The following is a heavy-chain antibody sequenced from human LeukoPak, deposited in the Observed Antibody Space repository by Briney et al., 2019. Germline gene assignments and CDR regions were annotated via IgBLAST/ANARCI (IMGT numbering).Heavy chain of an antibody. CDR1: GFTFSTYS. V-gene: IGHV3-21*01. CDR2: ISSSSSYI. J-gene: IGHJ4*02. Sequence: PGGSLRLSCAASGFTFSTYSMNWVRQAPGKGLEWVSSISSSSSYIYYADSVKGRFTISRDNAKNSLYLQMNSLRAEDTAVYYCARDSGTTVTPHWGQGTLVTVSS. D-gene: IGHD4-17*01. CDR3: ARDSGTTVTPH.